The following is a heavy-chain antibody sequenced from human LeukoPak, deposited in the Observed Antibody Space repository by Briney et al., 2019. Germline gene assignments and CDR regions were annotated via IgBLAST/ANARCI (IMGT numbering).Heavy chain of an antibody. CDR2: IKQDGSEK. CDR3: ARACVVAAIAYFDY. Sequence: GGSLRLSCAASGFTFSSYAMTWVRQAPGKGLEWVANIKQDGSEKYYVDSVKGRFTISRDNAKNSLYLQMNSLRAEDTAVYYCARACVVAAIAYFDYWGQGTLVTVSS. V-gene: IGHV3-7*01. J-gene: IGHJ4*02. D-gene: IGHD2-15*01. CDR1: GFTFSSYA.